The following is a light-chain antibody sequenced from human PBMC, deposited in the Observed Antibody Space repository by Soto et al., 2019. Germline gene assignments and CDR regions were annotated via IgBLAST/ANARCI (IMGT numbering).Light chain of an antibody. CDR2: LSSDGSH. Sequence: QLVLTQSPSASASLGASVKLTCTLSSGHSSYAIAWHQQQPEKGPRYFMKLSSDGSHSKGDGIPDRFSGSSSGAERYLTISILQSEDEADYYCQTWDTGARVVFGGGTKLTVL. V-gene: IGLV4-69*01. CDR3: QTWDTGARVV. CDR1: SGHSSYA. J-gene: IGLJ2*01.